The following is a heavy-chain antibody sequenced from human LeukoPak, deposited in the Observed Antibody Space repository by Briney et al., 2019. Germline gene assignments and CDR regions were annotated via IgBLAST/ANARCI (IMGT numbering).Heavy chain of an antibody. V-gene: IGHV3-9*01. CDR3: AKDGGYDFWSGYYFDY. J-gene: IGHJ4*02. CDR2: ISWNSGSI. Sequence: GGSLRLSCAASGFTFDDYAMHWVRQAPGKGLEWVSGISWNSGSIGYADSVKGRFTISRDNAKNSLYLQMNSLRAEDTALYYCAKDGGYDFWSGYYFDYWGQGTLVTVSS. CDR1: GFTFDDYA. D-gene: IGHD3-3*01.